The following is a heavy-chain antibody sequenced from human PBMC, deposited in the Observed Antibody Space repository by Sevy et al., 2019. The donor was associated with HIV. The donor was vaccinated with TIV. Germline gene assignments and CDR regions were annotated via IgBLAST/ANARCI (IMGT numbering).Heavy chain of an antibody. CDR3: ARGRGVFGAVAINWFDP. J-gene: IGHJ5*02. CDR2: IYSGGSK. CDR1: GFTVRSTH. Sequence: GESLKISCAASGFTVRSTHMTWVRQAPGKGLEWVSLIYSGGSKYYADSVKGRFTISRDNSKNTLYLQMDSLRAEDTAVYYCARGRGVFGAVAINWFDPWGQGALVTVSS. D-gene: IGHD3-3*01. V-gene: IGHV3-53*01.